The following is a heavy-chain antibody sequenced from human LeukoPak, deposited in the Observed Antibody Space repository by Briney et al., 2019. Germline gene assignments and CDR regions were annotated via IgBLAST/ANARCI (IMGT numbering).Heavy chain of an antibody. CDR2: ISGSGGST. V-gene: IGHV3-23*01. J-gene: IGHJ6*02. Sequence: PGGSLRLSCAASGFTFSSYAMSWVRQAPGKGLKWVSAISGSGGSTYYADSVKGRFTISRDNSKNTLYLQMNSLRAEDTAVYYCAKGMGDYVLFYYYGMDVWGQGTTVTVSS. D-gene: IGHD4-17*01. CDR1: GFTFSSYA. CDR3: AKGMGDYVLFYYYGMDV.